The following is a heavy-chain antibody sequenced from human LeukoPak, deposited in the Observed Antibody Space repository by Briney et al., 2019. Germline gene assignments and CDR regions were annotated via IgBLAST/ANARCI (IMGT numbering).Heavy chain of an antibody. CDR2: IYFSGST. J-gene: IGHJ3*02. CDR1: GGSISSSSYY. CDR3: AREDSGNSDDSLDI. D-gene: IGHD4-23*01. V-gene: IGHV4-39*07. Sequence: SETLSLTCTVSGGSISSSSYYWGWIRQPPGKGLEWVGSIYFSGSTYYNPSLKSRVTISVDTSNNQFSLKLRSVTTADTAMYYCAREDSGNSDDSLDIWGQGTMVTVSS.